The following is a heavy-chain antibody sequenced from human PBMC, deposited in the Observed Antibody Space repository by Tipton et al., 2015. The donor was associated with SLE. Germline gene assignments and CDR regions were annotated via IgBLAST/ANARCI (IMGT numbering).Heavy chain of an antibody. CDR3: ARGNSGWEYNWFDP. CDR1: GYNFTSYG. V-gene: IGHV1-18*04. CDR2: IIPILGIA. J-gene: IGHJ5*02. D-gene: IGHD6-19*01. Sequence: QVQLVQSGAEVKKPGASVKVSCKASGYNFTSYGITWVRQAPGQGLEWMGRIIPILGIANYAQKFQGRVTMTTDTSTSTAYMELRSLRSDDTAVYYCARGNSGWEYNWFDPWGQGTLVTVSS.